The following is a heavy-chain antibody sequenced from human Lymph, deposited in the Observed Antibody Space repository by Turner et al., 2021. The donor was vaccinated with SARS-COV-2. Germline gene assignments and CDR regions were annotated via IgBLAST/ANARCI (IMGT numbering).Heavy chain of an antibody. CDR3: ARDSGGSLDL. Sequence: VQLVESGGGVVQPGRSLRFSCAASGFTFSSYAMHWVRQAPGKGLEGVALISYDGSNKYYADSVKGRFTISRDNSKNTLYLQMNSLRAEDTAIYYCARDSGGSLDLWGRGTLVTVSS. CDR2: ISYDGSNK. CDR1: GFTFSSYA. V-gene: IGHV3-30-3*01. J-gene: IGHJ2*01.